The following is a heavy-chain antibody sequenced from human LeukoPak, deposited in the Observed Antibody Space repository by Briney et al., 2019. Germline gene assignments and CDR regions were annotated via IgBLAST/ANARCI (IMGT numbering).Heavy chain of an antibody. CDR1: GYTFTSYD. J-gene: IGHJ6*02. V-gene: IGHV1-8*01. D-gene: IGHD3-9*01. CDR3: ARVELRYFDWLPGADYYYYYGMDV. CDR2: MNPNSGNT. Sequence: ASVKVSCKASGYTFTSYDVNWVRQATGQGLKWMGWMNPNSGNTGYAQKFQGRVTMTRNTSISTAYMELSSLRSEDTAVYYCARVELRYFDWLPGADYYYYYGMDVWGQGTTVTVSS.